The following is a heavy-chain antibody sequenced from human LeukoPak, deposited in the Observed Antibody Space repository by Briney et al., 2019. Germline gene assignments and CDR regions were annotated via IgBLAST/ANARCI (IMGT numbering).Heavy chain of an antibody. J-gene: IGHJ3*02. D-gene: IGHD3-9*01. V-gene: IGHV4-34*01. CDR2: INHSGST. Sequence: PSETLSLTCAVYGGSFSGYYWSWIRQPPGKGLERIGEINHSGSTNYNPSLKSRVTISVDTSKNQFSLKLSSVTAADTAVYYCARGDWPGTDAFDIWGQGTMVTVSS. CDR1: GGSFSGYY. CDR3: ARGDWPGTDAFDI.